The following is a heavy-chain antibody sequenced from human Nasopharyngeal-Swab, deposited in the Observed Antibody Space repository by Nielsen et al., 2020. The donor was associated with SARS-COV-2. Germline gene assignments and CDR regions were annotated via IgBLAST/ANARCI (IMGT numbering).Heavy chain of an antibody. V-gene: IGHV1-46*01. CDR1: GYTFTSYY. CDR2: INPSGGST. Sequence: ASVKVSCKASGYTFTSYYMHWVRQAPGQGLEWMGIINPSGGSTSYAQKFQVRVTMTRDTSTSTVYMELSSLRSEDTAVYYCARGHSRIIVVVPWRKGYFDYWGQGTLVTVSS. D-gene: IGHD2-2*01. CDR3: ARGHSRIIVVVPWRKGYFDY. J-gene: IGHJ4*02.